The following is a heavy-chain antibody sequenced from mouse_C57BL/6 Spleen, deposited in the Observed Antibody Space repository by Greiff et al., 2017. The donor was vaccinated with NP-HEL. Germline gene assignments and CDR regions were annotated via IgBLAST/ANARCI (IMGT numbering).Heavy chain of an antibody. Sequence: EVQLQESGPGLVKPSQSLSLTCSVTGYSITSGYYWNWIRQFPGNKLEWMGYISYDGSNNYNPSLKNRISITRDTSKNQFFLKLNSVTTEDTATYYCAREDPGYFDVWGTGTTVTVSS. CDR1: GYSITSGYY. CDR2: ISYDGSN. J-gene: IGHJ1*03. CDR3: AREDPGYFDV. V-gene: IGHV3-6*01.